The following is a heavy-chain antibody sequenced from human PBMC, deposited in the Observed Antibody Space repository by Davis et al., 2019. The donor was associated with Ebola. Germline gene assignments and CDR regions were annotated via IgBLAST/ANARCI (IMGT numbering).Heavy chain of an antibody. J-gene: IGHJ5*02. CDR2: INYSGST. CDR1: GGSFSGYY. D-gene: IGHD3-22*01. CDR3: ARGPKYYYDSSGYIP. V-gene: IGHV4-34*01. Sequence: MPSETLSLTCAVYGGSFSGYYWSWIRQPPGKGLEWIGEINYSGSTNYNPSLKSRVTISVDTSKNQFSLKLSSVTAADTAVYYCARGPKYYYDSSGYIPWGQGTLVTVSS.